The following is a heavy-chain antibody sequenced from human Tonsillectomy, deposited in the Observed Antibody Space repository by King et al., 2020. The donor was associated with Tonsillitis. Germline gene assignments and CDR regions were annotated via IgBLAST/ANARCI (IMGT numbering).Heavy chain of an antibody. V-gene: IGHV3-33*01. D-gene: IGHD6-13*01. CDR1: GFTFSSYG. Sequence: VQLVESGGGVVQPGRSLRLSCAASGFTFSSYGMHWVRQAPGKGLEWVAVIWYDGSNKYNADSVKGRFTISRDNSKNTLYLQMNSLRAEDTAVYYCARDGGQQLEYYFDYWGQGTLVTVSS. CDR3: ARDGGQQLEYYFDY. J-gene: IGHJ4*02. CDR2: IWYDGSNK.